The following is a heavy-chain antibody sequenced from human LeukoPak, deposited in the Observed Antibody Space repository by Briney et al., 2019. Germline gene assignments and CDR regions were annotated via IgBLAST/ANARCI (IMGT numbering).Heavy chain of an antibody. D-gene: IGHD1-26*01. CDR1: GYAFTGYY. CDR3: AGAGYSGNYYYYFDF. J-gene: IGHJ4*02. V-gene: IGHV1-2*02. Sequence: ATVKVSCKASGYAFTGYYIHWVRQAPGQGLEWVGWIDPDSGGTNYAQNFQGRVTMTRDTSTSTVCMQLSRLRSEDTAVYYCAGAGYSGNYYYYFDFWGQGTLVTVSS. CDR2: IDPDSGGT.